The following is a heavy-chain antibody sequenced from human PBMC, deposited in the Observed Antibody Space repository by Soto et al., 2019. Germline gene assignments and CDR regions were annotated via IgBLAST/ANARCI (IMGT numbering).Heavy chain of an antibody. CDR3: PSENNRLRGGLDY. Sequence: QVQLVQSGAEVKKPGSSVKVSCKASGGTFRDSPISWVRQAPGAGLEWMGGIISFVGTANYAQKFQDRVTISADDSSNTVYLEVDRLGSEDTAVYFCPSENNRLRGGLDYWGQGTLVIVSS. CDR1: GGTFRDSP. J-gene: IGHJ4*02. CDR2: IISFVGTA. V-gene: IGHV1-69*12. D-gene: IGHD2-21*01.